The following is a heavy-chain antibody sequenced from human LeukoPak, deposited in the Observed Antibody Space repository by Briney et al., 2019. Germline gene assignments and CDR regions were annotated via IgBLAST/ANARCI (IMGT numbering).Heavy chain of an antibody. Sequence: SVKVSCKASGGTFSSYAISWVRQAPGQGLEWMGGIIPIFGTANYAQKFQGRVTITADESTSTAYMELSSLRSEDTAVYYCARAARYFDWLLYEDYWGQGTLVTVSS. J-gene: IGHJ4*02. V-gene: IGHV1-69*13. D-gene: IGHD3-9*01. CDR3: ARAARYFDWLLYEDY. CDR2: IIPIFGTA. CDR1: GGTFSSYA.